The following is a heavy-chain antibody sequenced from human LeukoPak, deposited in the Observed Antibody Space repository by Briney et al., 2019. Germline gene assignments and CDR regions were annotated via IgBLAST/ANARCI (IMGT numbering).Heavy chain of an antibody. CDR2: ISGSGGST. CDR1: GFTFSSYA. J-gene: IGHJ4*02. D-gene: IGHD3-22*01. V-gene: IGHV3-23*01. Sequence: RASLRLSCAASGFTFSSYAMSWVRQAPGKGLEWVSAISGSGGSTYYADSVKGRFTISRDNSKNTLYLQMNSLRAEDTAVYYCAKDLAPTPTYYYDSSGYYPFEFDYWGQGTLVTVSS. CDR3: AKDLAPTPTYYYDSSGYYPFEFDY.